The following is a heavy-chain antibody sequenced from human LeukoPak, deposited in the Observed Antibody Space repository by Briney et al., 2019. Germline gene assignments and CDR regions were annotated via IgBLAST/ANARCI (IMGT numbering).Heavy chain of an antibody. D-gene: IGHD3-22*01. CDR1: GFTLNTYG. CDR2: ISFDGFNK. Sequence: PVGSLRLSCAPSGFTLNTYGMHWVRQAPAKGLEWVAVISFDGFNKNYADSVKGRFTIYRDNSQNTLYLQMNSVRVEDTAVYYCASAGYYDTSVENWGQGTLVIVSS. V-gene: IGHV3-30*03. J-gene: IGHJ4*02. CDR3: ASAGYYDTSVEN.